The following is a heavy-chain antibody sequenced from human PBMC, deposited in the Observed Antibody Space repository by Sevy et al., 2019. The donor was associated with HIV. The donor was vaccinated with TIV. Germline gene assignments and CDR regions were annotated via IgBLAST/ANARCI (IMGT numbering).Heavy chain of an antibody. CDR1: GFTFSSSG. Sequence: GGSLRLSCTASGFTFSSSGMHWVRQAPGEGLEWVAVIWYDGSNKYYGDSVKGQFTISRDNSKNTLYLQMNSLRAEDTAVYYCAKDCSGGSCYFDYWGQGTLVTVSS. CDR2: IWYDGSNK. D-gene: IGHD2-15*01. J-gene: IGHJ4*02. CDR3: AKDCSGGSCYFDY. V-gene: IGHV3-33*06.